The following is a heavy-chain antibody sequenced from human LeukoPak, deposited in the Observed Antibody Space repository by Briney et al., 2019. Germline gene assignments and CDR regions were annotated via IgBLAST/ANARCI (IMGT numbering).Heavy chain of an antibody. CDR2: IYPGDSDT. CDR3: ARPPRDDSSAYYSAFDI. V-gene: IGHV5-51*01. J-gene: IGHJ3*02. D-gene: IGHD3-22*01. Sequence: GESLKISCKGSGYRFTNYWIGWVRQLPGKGLEWMGIIYPGDSDTRYSPSFQGQVTISAGKSINTAYLQWSSLKASDTAMYYCARPPRDDSSAYYSAFDIWGPGTMVTVSS. CDR1: GYRFTNYW.